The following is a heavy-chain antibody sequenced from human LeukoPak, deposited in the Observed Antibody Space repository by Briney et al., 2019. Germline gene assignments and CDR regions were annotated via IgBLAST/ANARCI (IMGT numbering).Heavy chain of an antibody. D-gene: IGHD6-13*01. V-gene: IGHV4-30-4*01. J-gene: IGHJ3*02. Sequence: SETLSLTCTVSGGSISSGDYHWSWIRQPPGKGLEWIGYIYYSGSTYYNPSRKSRVTISVDTSKNQFSLKLSSVTAADTAVYYRASHSSSWDAFDIWGQGTMLTVS. CDR1: GGSISSGDYH. CDR2: IYYSGST. CDR3: ASHSSSWDAFDI.